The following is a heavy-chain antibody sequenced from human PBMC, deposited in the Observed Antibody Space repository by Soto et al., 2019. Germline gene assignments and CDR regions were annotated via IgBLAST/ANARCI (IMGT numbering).Heavy chain of an antibody. CDR3: ARAAFLQYFPS. D-gene: IGHD3-9*01. Sequence: PGESLKISCAASGFTFTTYTMNWVRQAPGKGLEWVSSISSSSGFINYADSVKGRFTISRDDARNSLSLQMNSLRAEDTAVYYCARAAFLQYFPSWGQGTLVTVSS. CDR2: ISSSSGFI. CDR1: GFTFTTYT. J-gene: IGHJ5*02. V-gene: IGHV3-21*01.